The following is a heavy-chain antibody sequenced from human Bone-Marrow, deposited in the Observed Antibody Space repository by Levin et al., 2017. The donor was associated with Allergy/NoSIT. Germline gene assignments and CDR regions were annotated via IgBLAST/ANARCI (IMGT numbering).Heavy chain of an antibody. D-gene: IGHD4-17*01. CDR3: ARGSKGGDDYDDFCDF. CDR1: GFSFSIHS. V-gene: IGHV3-48*02. J-gene: IGHJ4*02. CDR2: ISSSGRAI. Sequence: GGSLRLSCAASGFSFSIHSMNWVRQAPGKGLEWFSYISSSGRAIYYADSVKGRFTISRENAKNSIYLQMHTLRDEEPAVYYCARGSKGGDDYDDFCDFWGQGTLVTVSS.